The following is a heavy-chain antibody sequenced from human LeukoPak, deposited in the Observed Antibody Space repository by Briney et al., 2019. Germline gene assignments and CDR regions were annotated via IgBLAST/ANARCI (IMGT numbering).Heavy chain of an antibody. Sequence: GASVKVSCKASGYTFTSYGISWVRQAPGQGLEWMGWINPNSGGTNYAQKFQGWVTMTRDTSISTAYMELSRLRSDDTAVYYCARVGYVVPATPLTAGVPYYFDYWGQGTLVTVSS. J-gene: IGHJ4*02. CDR2: INPNSGGT. V-gene: IGHV1-2*04. CDR3: ARVGYVVPATPLTAGVPYYFDY. CDR1: GYTFTSYG. D-gene: IGHD2-2*01.